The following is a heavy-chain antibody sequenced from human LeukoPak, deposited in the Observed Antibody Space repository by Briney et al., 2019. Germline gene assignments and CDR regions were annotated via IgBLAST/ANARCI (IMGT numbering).Heavy chain of an antibody. Sequence: GGSLRLSCAASVFTFSSYAMSWVRQAPGKGLEWVSVISGSGGTTYYADSVKGRFTISRDNSKNTLYMQMNSLRAEDTAVYYCAKAQSGYSDLEYWGQGTLVTISS. CDR2: ISGSGGTT. V-gene: IGHV3-23*01. J-gene: IGHJ4*02. CDR3: AKAQSGYSDLEY. D-gene: IGHD4-17*01. CDR1: VFTFSSYA.